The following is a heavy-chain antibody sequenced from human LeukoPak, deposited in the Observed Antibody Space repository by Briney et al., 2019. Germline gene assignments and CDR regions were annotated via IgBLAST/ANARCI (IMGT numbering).Heavy chain of an antibody. J-gene: IGHJ4*02. V-gene: IGHV4-30-4*01. Sequence: SETLSLTCTVSGDSISSGDYYWRWIRQPPGKGLEWIGHIYYSGTTNYNPSLKSRVIISVDTSKNQFSLKLTSVTAADTAVYYSARDAGDLDYWGQGTLATVSS. CDR3: ARDAGDLDY. CDR2: IYYSGTT. CDR1: GDSISSGDYY. D-gene: IGHD4-17*01.